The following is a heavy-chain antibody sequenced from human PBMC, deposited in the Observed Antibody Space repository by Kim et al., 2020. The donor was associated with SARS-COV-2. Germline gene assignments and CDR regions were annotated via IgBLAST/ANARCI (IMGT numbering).Heavy chain of an antibody. Sequence: SETLSLTCAVYGGSFSGYYWSWIRQPPGKGLEWIGEINHSGSTNYNPSLKSRVTISVDTSKNQFSLKLSSVTAADTAVYYCARTYRQWLARGPFDYWGQGTLVTVSS. J-gene: IGHJ4*02. D-gene: IGHD6-19*01. CDR1: GGSFSGYY. V-gene: IGHV4-34*01. CDR2: INHSGST. CDR3: ARTYRQWLARGPFDY.